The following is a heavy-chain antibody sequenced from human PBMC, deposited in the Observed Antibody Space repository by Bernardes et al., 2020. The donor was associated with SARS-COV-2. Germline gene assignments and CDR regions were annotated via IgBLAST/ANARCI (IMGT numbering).Heavy chain of an antibody. Sequence: GGSLRLSCAASGSIFSSNALSWVRQAPGKGLAWVSVISGSGGSTHYADSVKGRFTISRDNSENTLYLQMNSLRAEDTAVYYCASGGGPFDYWGQGTLVTVSS. V-gene: IGHV3-23*01. CDR3: ASGGGPFDY. CDR1: GSIFSSNA. J-gene: IGHJ4*02. CDR2: ISGSGGST.